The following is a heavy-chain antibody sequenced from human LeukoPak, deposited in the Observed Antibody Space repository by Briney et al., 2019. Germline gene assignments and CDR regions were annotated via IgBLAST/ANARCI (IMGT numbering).Heavy chain of an antibody. CDR3: ARHGNIVVLPATSKAFDI. D-gene: IGHD2-2*01. Sequence: SETLSLTCTVSGASISTYYWSWIRQPAGEGLEWIGRIYTTGSTNYNPSLKSRVTMSLDTSKNQFSPKLSSVTAADTAVYYCARHGNIVVLPATSKAFDIWGQGTMVTVSS. CDR2: IYTTGST. J-gene: IGHJ3*02. CDR1: GASISTYY. V-gene: IGHV4-4*07.